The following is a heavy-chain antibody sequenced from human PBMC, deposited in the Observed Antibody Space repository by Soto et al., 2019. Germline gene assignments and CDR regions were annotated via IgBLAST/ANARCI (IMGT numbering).Heavy chain of an antibody. CDR3: TSAAVSKTGLDV. CDR2: TRDKPNSYTT. D-gene: IGHD4-4*01. V-gene: IGHV3-72*01. Sequence: ELQLVESGGGLVQPGGSLRLSCAASGFTFSDHYMDWVRQAPGKGLEWVGRTRDKPNSYTTEYAASVKGRFTISRDDPENSVYLQMNSLKAEDTAVYYCTSAAVSKTGLDVWGQGTTVTVSS. CDR1: GFTFSDHY. J-gene: IGHJ6*02.